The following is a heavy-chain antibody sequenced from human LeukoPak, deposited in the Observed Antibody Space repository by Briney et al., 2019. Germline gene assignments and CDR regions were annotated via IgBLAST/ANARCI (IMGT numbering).Heavy chain of an antibody. CDR3: ARGVRRGDNY. J-gene: IGHJ4*02. Sequence: GGSLRLSCVASGFSFSDFGMHWIRQAPGKGLEWVAVISYDGTTTNYGDSVKGRFTISRDNSKNTLYLQMNSLRADDTAVYYCARGVRRGDNYWGQGTLVTVSS. CDR1: GFSFSDFG. CDR2: ISYDGTTT. V-gene: IGHV3-33*05. D-gene: IGHD3-16*01.